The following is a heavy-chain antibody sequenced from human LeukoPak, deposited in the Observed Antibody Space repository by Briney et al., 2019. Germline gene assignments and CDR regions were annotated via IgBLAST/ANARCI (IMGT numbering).Heavy chain of an antibody. J-gene: IGHJ3*02. Sequence: SETLSLTCTVSDGSISSYYWSWIRQPAGKGLEWIGRIYTSGSTNYNPSLKSRVTISVDTSKNQFSLKLSSVTAADTAVYYCARADTLTYYYDSSDAFDIWGQGTMVTVSS. D-gene: IGHD3-22*01. V-gene: IGHV4-4*07. CDR1: DGSISSYY. CDR2: IYTSGST. CDR3: ARADTLTYYYDSSDAFDI.